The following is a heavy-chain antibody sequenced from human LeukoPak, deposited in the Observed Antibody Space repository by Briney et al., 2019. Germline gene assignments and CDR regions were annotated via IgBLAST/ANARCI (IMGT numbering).Heavy chain of an antibody. CDR2: INWNGGST. V-gene: IGHV3-20*04. CDR3: ARDPDRYYFDY. J-gene: IGHJ4*02. D-gene: IGHD1-14*01. CDR1: GFTFDDYG. Sequence: GGSLRLSCAASGFTFDDYGMSCVRQAPGKGLEWVSGINWNGGSTGYADSVKGRFTISRDNAKNSLYLQMNSLRAEDTALYYCARDPDRYYFDYWGQGTLLTVSS.